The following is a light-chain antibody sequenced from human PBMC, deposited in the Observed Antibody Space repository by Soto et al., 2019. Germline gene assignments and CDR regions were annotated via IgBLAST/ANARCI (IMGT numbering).Light chain of an antibody. CDR1: ISDVGSYNL. CDR3: CSYAGSSTYV. Sequence: HSLLTQPASVSVSPGQSLTISCTGTISDVGSYNLVSWYQQHPGKAPKLMIYEDSKRPSGVSNRFSGSKSGNTASLTISGLQAEDEADYFCCSYAGSSTYVFGTGTKVTVL. V-gene: IGLV2-23*01. J-gene: IGLJ1*01. CDR2: EDS.